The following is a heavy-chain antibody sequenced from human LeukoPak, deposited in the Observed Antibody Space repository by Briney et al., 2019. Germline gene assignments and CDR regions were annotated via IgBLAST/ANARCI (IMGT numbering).Heavy chain of an antibody. D-gene: IGHD2-2*03. V-gene: IGHV4-39*07. CDR2: IYYSGST. CDR3: ARLLRVGYCSTTTCNWFDP. Sequence: SETLSLTCVVSGGSISSTSYYWGWLRQPPGKGLEWIVSIYYSGSTYYSPSLKSRVTISVYTSKNQFSLNLSSVTAADTAVYYCARLLRVGYCSTTTCNWFDPWGQGTLVTVSS. J-gene: IGHJ5*02. CDR1: GGSISSTSYY.